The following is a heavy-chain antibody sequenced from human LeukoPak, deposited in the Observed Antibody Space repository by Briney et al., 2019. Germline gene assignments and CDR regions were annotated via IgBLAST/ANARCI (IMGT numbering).Heavy chain of an antibody. CDR3: ARDDQYLSITIFGVVTY. CDR2: ISYDGSNK. CDR1: GFTFSSYA. D-gene: IGHD3-3*01. V-gene: IGHV3-30-3*01. Sequence: GGSLRLSCAASGFTFSSYAMHWVRQAPGKGLEWVAVISYDGSNKYYADSVKGRFTISRDNSKNTLYLQMNSLRAEDTAVYYCARDDQYLSITIFGVVTYWGQGTLVTVSS. J-gene: IGHJ4*02.